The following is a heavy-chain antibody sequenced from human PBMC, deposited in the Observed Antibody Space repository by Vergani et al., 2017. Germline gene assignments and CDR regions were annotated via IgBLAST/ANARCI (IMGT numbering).Heavy chain of an antibody. CDR3: ARRGSGNTYYFDY. J-gene: IGHJ4*02. V-gene: IGHV3-20*04. CDR2: VKWNGGSS. D-gene: IGHD3-10*01. CDR1: GFTFGDYD. Sequence: EVQLVESGGGVVRPGGSLRLSCAASGFTFGDYDMNWVRKAPGKGLEWVSRVKWNGGSSVYADSVKGRFTISRDNAKNSLYLLMTSLRAEDTAFYYCARRGSGNTYYFDYWSQGALVTVSS.